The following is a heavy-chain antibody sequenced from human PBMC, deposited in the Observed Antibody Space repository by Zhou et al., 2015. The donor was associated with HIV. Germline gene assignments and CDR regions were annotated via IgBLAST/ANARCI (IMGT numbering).Heavy chain of an antibody. CDR3: ASLQQLETTILFDY. D-gene: IGHD6-13*01. J-gene: IGHJ4*02. V-gene: IGHV1-69*01. Sequence: QVQLVQSGAEVKKPGSSVKVSCKASGGTFSRYAISWVRQAPGQGLEWMGGIIPIFGTANYAQKFQGRVTITADESTSTAYMELSSLRSEDTAVYYCASLQQLETTILFDYWAREPWSPSPQ. CDR1: GGTFSRYA. CDR2: IIPIFGTA.